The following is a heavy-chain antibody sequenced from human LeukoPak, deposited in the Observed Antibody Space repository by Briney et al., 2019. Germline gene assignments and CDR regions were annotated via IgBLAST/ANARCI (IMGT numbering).Heavy chain of an antibody. V-gene: IGHV1-8*01. Sequence: ASVKVSCKTSGYSFTDYDIHWVRQATGQGLEWMGWMNPKTDNTEYAQKFQGRVTLTWTTSISTAYMELSSLKSEDTAVYYCGESPYGNWFDPWGQGTLVTVSS. J-gene: IGHJ5*02. CDR2: MNPKTDNT. D-gene: IGHD4-17*01. CDR1: GYSFTDYD. CDR3: GESPYGNWFDP.